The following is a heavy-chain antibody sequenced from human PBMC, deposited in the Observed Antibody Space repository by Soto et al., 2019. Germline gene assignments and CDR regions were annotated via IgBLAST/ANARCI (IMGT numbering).Heavy chain of an antibody. Sequence: QVQLVQSETEVKKPGSAVKVSCKASGGTFNTYAMNWVRQAPGQGLEWMGGIIPMFDTPRYAQKFQGRVTITVDESTTTAYLELSSMRSDDTAVYYCTRSIGSGGVIGGFAYWGQGALGTVSS. D-gene: IGHD3-16*02. CDR1: GGTFNTYA. V-gene: IGHV1-69*01. CDR3: TRSIGSGGVIGGFAY. CDR2: IIPMFDTP. J-gene: IGHJ4*02.